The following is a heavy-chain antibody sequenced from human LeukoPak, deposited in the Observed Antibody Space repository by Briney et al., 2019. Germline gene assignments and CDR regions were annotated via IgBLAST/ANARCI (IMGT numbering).Heavy chain of an antibody. V-gene: IGHV4-34*01. CDR2: INHSGST. J-gene: IGHJ4*02. CDR1: GGSFSGYY. D-gene: IGHD4-11*01. CDR3: ARSATVTTGKYFDY. Sequence: PSETLSLTCAVYGGSFSGYYWSWIRQPPGKGLKWIGEINHSGSTNYNPSLKSRVTISVDTSKNQFSLKLSSVTAADTAVYYCARSATVTTGKYFDYWGQGTLVTVSS.